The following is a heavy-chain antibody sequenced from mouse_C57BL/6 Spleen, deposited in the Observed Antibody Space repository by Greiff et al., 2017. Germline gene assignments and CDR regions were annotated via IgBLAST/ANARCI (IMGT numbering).Heavy chain of an antibody. V-gene: IGHV6-6*01. CDR2: IRNKANNHAT. CDR1: GFTFSDAW. Sequence: VQLKESGGGLVQPGGSMKLSCAASGFTFSDAWMDWVRQSPEKGLEWVAEIRNKANNHATYYAESVKGRFTISRDDSKSSVYLQMNSLRAEDTGIYYCTRSPHYYGSSWYFDVWGTGTTVTVSS. CDR3: TRSPHYYGSSWYFDV. J-gene: IGHJ1*03. D-gene: IGHD1-1*01.